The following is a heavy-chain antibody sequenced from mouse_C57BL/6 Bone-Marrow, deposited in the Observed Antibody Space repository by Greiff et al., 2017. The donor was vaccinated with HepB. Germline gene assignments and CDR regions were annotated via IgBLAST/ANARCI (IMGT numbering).Heavy chain of an antibody. CDR2: IDPSDSYT. CDR1: GYTFTSYW. CDR3: ARWGAFYAMDY. J-gene: IGHJ4*01. V-gene: IGHV1-50*01. Sequence: QVQLKQSGAELVKPGASVKLSCKASGYTFTSYWMQWVKQRPGQGLEWIGEIDPSDSYTNYNQKFKGKATLTVDTSSSTAYMQLSSLTSEDSAVYYCARWGAFYAMDYWGQGTSVTVSS.